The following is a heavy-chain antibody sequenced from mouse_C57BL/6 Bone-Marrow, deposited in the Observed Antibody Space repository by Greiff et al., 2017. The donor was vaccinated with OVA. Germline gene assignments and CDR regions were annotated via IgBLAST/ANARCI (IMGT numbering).Heavy chain of an antibody. CDR1: GYTFTSYW. D-gene: IGHD2-2*01. J-gene: IGHJ3*01. Sequence: VQLQQSGAELVKPGASVKLSCKASGYTFTSYWMHWVKQRPGQGLEWIGMIHPNSGSTNYNEKFKSKATLTVDKSSSTAYMQLSSLTSEDSAVYYCARLGVTTCAYWGQGTLVTVSA. CDR3: ARLGVTTCAY. CDR2: IHPNSGST. V-gene: IGHV1-64*01.